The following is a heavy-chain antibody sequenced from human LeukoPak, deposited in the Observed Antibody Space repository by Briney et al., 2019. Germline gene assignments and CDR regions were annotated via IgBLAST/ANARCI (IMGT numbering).Heavy chain of an antibody. CDR2: ISSDGSIK. Sequence: PGRSLRLSCAASGFTFSNYAMHWVRQAPGKRLEWVAVISSDGSIKYYADSVKGRFAISRDNSKNTLYLQMNSLRAEDTAVYYCARVPDAFDIWGQGTLVTVSS. V-gene: IGHV3-30*09. J-gene: IGHJ3*02. CDR1: GFTFSNYA. CDR3: ARVPDAFDI.